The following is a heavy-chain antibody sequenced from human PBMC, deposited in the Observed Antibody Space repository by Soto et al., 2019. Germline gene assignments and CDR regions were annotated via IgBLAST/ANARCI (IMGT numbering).Heavy chain of an antibody. D-gene: IGHD2-15*01. J-gene: IGHJ6*02. CDR3: ARCLGYCCCSGPNGRFYYYGTDV. V-gene: IGHV1-69*13. CDR2: IIPIFGTA. CDR1: GDTFSSYA. Sequence: SVKVSCKAAGDTFSSYAISWVRQAPGQGLEWMGGIIPIFGTANYAQKFQGRVTITADESTSTAYMELGCLRAEDTAVYYCARCLGYCCCSGPNGRFYYYGTDVWGQGTTATVSS.